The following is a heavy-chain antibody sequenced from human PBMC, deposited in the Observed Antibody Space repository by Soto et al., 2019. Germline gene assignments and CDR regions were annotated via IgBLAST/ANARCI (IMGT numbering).Heavy chain of an antibody. J-gene: IGHJ4*02. CDR3: ARDYYDSSGRPTIDY. Sequence: ETLSLTCAVYGGSFSGYYWSWIRQPPGKGLEWIGEINHSGSTNYNPSLKSRVTISVDTSKNQFSLKLSSVTAADTAVYYCARDYYDSSGRPTIDYWGQGTLVTVSS. CDR2: INHSGST. V-gene: IGHV4-34*01. CDR1: GGSFSGYY. D-gene: IGHD3-22*01.